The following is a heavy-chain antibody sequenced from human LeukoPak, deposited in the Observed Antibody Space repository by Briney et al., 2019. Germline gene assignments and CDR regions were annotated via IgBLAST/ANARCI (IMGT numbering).Heavy chain of an antibody. CDR3: ARESGGSSGWPD. CDR2: IYYSGST. J-gene: IGHJ4*02. CDR1: GGSISSSSYY. Sequence: SETLSLTCTVSGGSISSSSYYWGWIRQPPGKGLEWIGSIYYSGSTYYNPSLKSRVTISVDTSKNQFSLKLSSVTAADTAVYYCARESGGSSGWPDWGQGTLVTVSS. D-gene: IGHD6-19*01. V-gene: IGHV4-39*01.